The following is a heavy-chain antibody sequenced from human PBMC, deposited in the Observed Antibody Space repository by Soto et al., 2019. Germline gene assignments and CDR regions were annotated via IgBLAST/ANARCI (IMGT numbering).Heavy chain of an antibody. CDR1: GFTFSGSA. Sequence: PGGSLRLSCAASGFTFSGSAMHWVRQASGKGLEWVGRIRSKANSYATAYAASVKGRFTISRDDSKNTAYLQMNSLKTEDTAVYYCTRQDQYYDSSGYYYVDLDYWGQGTLVTVSS. J-gene: IGHJ4*02. CDR3: TRQDQYYDSSGYYYVDLDY. V-gene: IGHV3-73*01. D-gene: IGHD3-22*01. CDR2: IRSKANSYAT.